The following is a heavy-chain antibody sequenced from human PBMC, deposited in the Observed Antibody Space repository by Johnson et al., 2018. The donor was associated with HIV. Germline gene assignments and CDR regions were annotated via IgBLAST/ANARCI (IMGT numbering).Heavy chain of an antibody. J-gene: IGHJ3*02. CDR1: GFTFSNAW. V-gene: IGHV3-15*01. CDR2: IKSKTDCGTT. Sequence: MLLVESGGGLVKPGGSLRLSCAASGFTFSNAWMSGVRQAPGKGLEWVGRIKSKTDCGTTDYAAPVKGRFTISRDDSKNTLYLQMNSLKTEDTAVYYCTTGSLVANDAFDIWGQGTMVTVSS. CDR3: TTGSLVANDAFDI. D-gene: IGHD5-12*01.